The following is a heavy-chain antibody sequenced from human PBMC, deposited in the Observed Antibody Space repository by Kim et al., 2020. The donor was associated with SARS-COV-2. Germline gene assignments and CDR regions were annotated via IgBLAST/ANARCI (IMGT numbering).Heavy chain of an antibody. J-gene: IGHJ6*03. CDR1: GYTFTSYG. Sequence: ASVKVSCKASGYTFTSYGISWVRQAPGQGLEWMGWISAYNGNTNYAQKLQGRVTMTTDTSTSTAYMELRSLRSDDTAVYYCAIAARPDYYMDVWGKGTPVTVSS. V-gene: IGHV1-18*01. D-gene: IGHD6-6*01. CDR2: ISAYNGNT. CDR3: AIAARPDYYMDV.